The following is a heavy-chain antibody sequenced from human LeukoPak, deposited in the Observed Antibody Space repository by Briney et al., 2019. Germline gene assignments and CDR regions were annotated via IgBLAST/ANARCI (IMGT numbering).Heavy chain of an antibody. V-gene: IGHV3-33*08. CDR3: ARVNRGDAFDI. D-gene: IGHD3-16*02. CDR2: IWYDGRNK. J-gene: IGHJ3*02. Sequence: GGSLRLSCSASGFTFSNYGMHWVRQAPGEGLEWVAVIWYDGRNKFYADSLKGRFTISRDNSKNTLYLQMNSLRAEDTAVYYCARVNRGDAFDIWGQGTLVTVSS. CDR1: GFTFSNYG.